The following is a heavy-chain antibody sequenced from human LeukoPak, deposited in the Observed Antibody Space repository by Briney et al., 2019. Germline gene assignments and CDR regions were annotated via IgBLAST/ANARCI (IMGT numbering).Heavy chain of an antibody. CDR2: ISGSGGST. Sequence: PGGSLRLSCAASGFTFSSYAMSWVRQAPGEGLEWVSAISGSGGSTYYADSVKGRFTISRDNSKNTLYLQMNSLRAEDTAVYYCARPYDFWSGIDYWGQGTLVTVSS. V-gene: IGHV3-23*01. CDR3: ARPYDFWSGIDY. CDR1: GFTFSSYA. J-gene: IGHJ4*02. D-gene: IGHD3-3*01.